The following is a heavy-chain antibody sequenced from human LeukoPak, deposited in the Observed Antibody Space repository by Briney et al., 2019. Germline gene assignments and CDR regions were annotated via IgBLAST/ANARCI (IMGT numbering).Heavy chain of an antibody. V-gene: IGHV3-33*06. Sequence: GSLRLSCAASGFTFRSYGMHWVRQAPGKGLEWVAVIWYDGSNKYYADSVKGRYTISRDNSKNTLYLQMNSLRAEDTAVYYCAKNQDYGVYNSVGAFDIWGQGTMVTVSS. CDR2: IWYDGSNK. J-gene: IGHJ3*02. CDR3: AKNQDYGVYNSVGAFDI. CDR1: GFTFRSYG. D-gene: IGHD4-17*01.